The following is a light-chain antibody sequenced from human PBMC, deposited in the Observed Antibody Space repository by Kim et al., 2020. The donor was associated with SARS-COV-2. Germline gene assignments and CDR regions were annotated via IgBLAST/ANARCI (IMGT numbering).Light chain of an antibody. CDR2: GDS. Sequence: SYELTQPLSVSVALGQTARITCGGNNIGSKNVHWYQQKPGQAPVLVIYGDSNRPSGIPERFSGSNSGNMATLTISRAQAGDEADYYCQVWDSSTAHYVFG. CDR3: QVWDSSTAHYV. V-gene: IGLV3-9*01. CDR1: NIGSKN. J-gene: IGLJ1*01.